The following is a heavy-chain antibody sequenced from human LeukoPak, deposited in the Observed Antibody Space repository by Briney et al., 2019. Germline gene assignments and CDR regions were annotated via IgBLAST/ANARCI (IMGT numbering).Heavy chain of an antibody. CDR3: GFGYSSGRYKEGAFDI. V-gene: IGHV1-69*06. CDR1: GYTFTGYY. D-gene: IGHD6-19*01. Sequence: SVKVSCKASGYTFTGYYMHWVRQAPGQGLEWMGGIIPIFGTANYAQKFQGRVTITADKSTSTAYMELSSLRSEDTAVYYCGFGYSSGRYKEGAFDIWGQGTMVTVSS. J-gene: IGHJ3*02. CDR2: IIPIFGTA.